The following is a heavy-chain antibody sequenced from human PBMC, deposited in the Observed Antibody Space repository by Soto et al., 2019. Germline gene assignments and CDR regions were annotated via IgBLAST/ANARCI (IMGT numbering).Heavy chain of an antibody. Sequence: AAVKVSCKASGYTFTGYYMHWVRQAPGQGLEWMGWINPNSGGTNYAQKFQGWVTMTRDTSISTAYTELSRLRSDDTAVYYCAREVSSPYYYYYMDVWGKGTTVTVSS. J-gene: IGHJ6*03. CDR2: INPNSGGT. CDR3: AREVSSPYYYYYMDV. CDR1: GYTFTGYY. V-gene: IGHV1-2*04. D-gene: IGHD3-16*02.